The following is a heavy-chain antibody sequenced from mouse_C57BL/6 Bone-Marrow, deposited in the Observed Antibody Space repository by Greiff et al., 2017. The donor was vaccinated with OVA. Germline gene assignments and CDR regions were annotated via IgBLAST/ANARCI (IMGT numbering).Heavy chain of an antibody. CDR1: GYTFTNYW. V-gene: IGHV1-63*01. J-gene: IGHJ2*01. CDR2: IYPGGGYT. CDR3: ARLPYFDY. Sequence: QVQLKESGAELVRPGTSVKMSCKASGYTFTNYWIGWAKQRPGHGLEWIGDIYPGGGYTNYNEKFKGKATLTADKSSSTAYMQFSSLTSEDSAIYYCARLPYFDYWGQGTTLTVSS.